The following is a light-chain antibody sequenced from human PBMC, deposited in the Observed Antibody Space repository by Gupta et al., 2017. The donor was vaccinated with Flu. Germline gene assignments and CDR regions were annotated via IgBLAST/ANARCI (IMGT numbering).Light chain of an antibody. CDR3: QQLKT. CDR2: GAS. J-gene: IGKJ1*01. CDR1: QGISSY. Sequence: LTQSPSFLSAAVGDRVTITCRASQGISSYLAGDQQKPGRAPNLLIYGASALHSGVRSRFSGSVSGTEFTLTSSSMQPEDFATYYCQQLKTFGQGTKVEMK. V-gene: IGKV1-9*01.